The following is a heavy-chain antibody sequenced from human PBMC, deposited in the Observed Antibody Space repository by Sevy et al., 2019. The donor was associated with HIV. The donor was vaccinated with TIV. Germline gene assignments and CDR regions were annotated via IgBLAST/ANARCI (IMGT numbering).Heavy chain of an antibody. J-gene: IGHJ4*02. V-gene: IGHV3-72*01. Sequence: GGSLRLSCAASGFTFSDHYMDWVRQAPGKGLEWVGRTRNKANSYTTEYAASVKGRFTISRDDSKNSLYLQMNSLKTEDTAVYYCARVCYSGSWYLDYWGQGTLVTVSS. D-gene: IGHD6-13*01. CDR1: GFTFSDHY. CDR2: TRNKANSYTT. CDR3: ARVCYSGSWYLDY.